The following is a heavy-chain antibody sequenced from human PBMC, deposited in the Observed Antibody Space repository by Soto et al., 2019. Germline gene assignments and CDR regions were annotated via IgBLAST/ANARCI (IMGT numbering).Heavy chain of an antibody. CDR3: ARAGSSSWYSFYYYGMDV. D-gene: IGHD6-13*01. Sequence: QVQLVQYGAEVKKPGASVKVSCKSYGYPCTSYYMHWVRQEPGQGLEWLGIINPSGGSTSYAQQFQGRVSMTRDTATSTVYMELSSLRSEDTAVYYCARAGSSSWYSFYYYGMDVWGQGTTVTVSS. J-gene: IGHJ6*02. V-gene: IGHV1-46*01. CDR2: INPSGGST. CDR1: GYPCTSYY.